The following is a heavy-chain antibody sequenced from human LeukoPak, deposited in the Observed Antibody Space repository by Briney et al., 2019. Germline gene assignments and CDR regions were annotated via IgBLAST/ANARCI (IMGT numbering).Heavy chain of an antibody. D-gene: IGHD3-16*01. J-gene: IGHJ4*02. CDR3: AREQWPVWGFVDY. CDR1: GGTFSSYA. V-gene: IGHV1-69*13. Sequence: ASVTVSCKASGGTFSSYAISWVRQAPGQGLEWMGGIIPIFGTANYEQKFQGRVTITADESKSTAYMELSSLRSEDTAVYYCAREQWPVWGFVDYWGQGTLVTVSS. CDR2: IIPIFGTA.